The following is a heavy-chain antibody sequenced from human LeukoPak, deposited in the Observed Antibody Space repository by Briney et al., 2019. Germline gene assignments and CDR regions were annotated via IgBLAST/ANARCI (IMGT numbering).Heavy chain of an antibody. CDR1: GYTFTSYG. CDR2: ISAYNGNT. Sequence: ASVKVSCKASGYTFTSYGISWVRQAPGQGLGWMGWISAYNGNTNYAQKLQGRVTMTTDTSTSTAYMELRSLRSDATAVSYCPRVVVGATRYFDYWGQGTLVTVSS. V-gene: IGHV1-18*01. CDR3: PRVVVGATRYFDY. J-gene: IGHJ4*02. D-gene: IGHD1-26*01.